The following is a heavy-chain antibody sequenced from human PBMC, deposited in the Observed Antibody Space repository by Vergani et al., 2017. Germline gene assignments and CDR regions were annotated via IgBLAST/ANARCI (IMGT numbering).Heavy chain of an antibody. CDR3: ARLNGDYMRLSEY. V-gene: IGHV4-59*05. CDR2: LFYGATA. Sequence: VQLVASGGGLVKPGGSLRLSCAAFGFPFSSYSMNWVRQAPGKGLEWIGSLFYGATAYYNPSLESRVIISIVTSKNQFSLRLSSVTAADTAVYYCARLNGDYMRLSEYWGQGTLDAVSS. CDR1: GFPFSSYS. J-gene: IGHJ4*02. D-gene: IGHD4-17*01.